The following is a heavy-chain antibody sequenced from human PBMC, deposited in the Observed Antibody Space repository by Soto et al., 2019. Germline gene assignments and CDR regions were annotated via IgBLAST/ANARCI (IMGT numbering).Heavy chain of an antibody. D-gene: IGHD3-10*01. Sequence: SETLSLTCTVSGGSISSSSYYWGWIRQPPGKGLEWIGSIYYSGSTYYNPSLKSRVTISVDASKNQFSLKLSSVTAADTAVYYCASPLWFGELPPYYYYYGMDVWGQGITVTVSS. V-gene: IGHV4-39*01. J-gene: IGHJ6*02. CDR1: GGSISSSSYY. CDR3: ASPLWFGELPPYYYYYGMDV. CDR2: IYYSGST.